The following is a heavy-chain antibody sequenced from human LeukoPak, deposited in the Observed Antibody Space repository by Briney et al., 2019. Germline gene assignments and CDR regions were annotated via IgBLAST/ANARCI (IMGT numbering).Heavy chain of an antibody. CDR1: GGSISSSSYF. CDR2: VYYSGST. CDR3: ARARGTVAIDY. Sequence: PSETLSLTCTVSGGSISSSSYFWGWIRQPPGKGLEWIGSVYYSGSTHYNPSLKSRVTISIGTSKNQVSLKLSSVTAADTAVYYCARARGTVAIDYWGQGTLVTVSS. V-gene: IGHV4-39*07. J-gene: IGHJ4*02. D-gene: IGHD5-12*01.